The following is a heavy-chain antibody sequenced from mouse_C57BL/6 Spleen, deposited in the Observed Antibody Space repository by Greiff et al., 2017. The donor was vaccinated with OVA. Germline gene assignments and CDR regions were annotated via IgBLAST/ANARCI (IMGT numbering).Heavy chain of an antibody. J-gene: IGHJ3*01. V-gene: IGHV1-54*01. D-gene: IGHD2-5*01. CDR1: GYAFTNYL. Sequence: QVQLQQSRAELVRPGTSVKVSCKASGYAFTNYLIEWVKQRPGQGLEWIGVINPGSGGTNYNEKFKGKATLTADKSSSTAYMQLSSLTSEDSAVYFCARGEAYYSNYFWFAYWGQGTLVTVSA. CDR2: INPGSGGT. CDR3: ARGEAYYSNYFWFAY.